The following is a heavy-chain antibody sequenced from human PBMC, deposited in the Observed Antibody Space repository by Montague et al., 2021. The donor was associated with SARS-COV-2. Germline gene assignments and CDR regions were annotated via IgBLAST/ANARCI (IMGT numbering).Heavy chain of an antibody. J-gene: IGHJ6*02. CDR3: ARDFYGSGSSYYYYGMDV. Sequence: SLRLSCAASGFTFSSYWMSWVRQAPGKGLEWVANIKQDGSEKYYVDSVKGRFTISRDNAKNSLYPQMNSLRAEDTAVYYCARDFYGSGSSYYYYGMDVWGQGTTVTVSS. CDR2: IKQDGSEK. D-gene: IGHD3-10*01. CDR1: GFTFSSYW. V-gene: IGHV3-7*01.